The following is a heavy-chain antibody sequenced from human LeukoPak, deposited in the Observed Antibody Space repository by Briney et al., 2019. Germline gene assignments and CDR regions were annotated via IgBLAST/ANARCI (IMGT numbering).Heavy chain of an antibody. V-gene: IGHV3-74*01. CDR2: ISSDGRST. Sequence: GGSLRLSCTASGFTFSNFWVHWVRQAPGKGLVWVSRISSDGRSTDYADSVKGRFTISRDNAKNTLYLQMNSLGVEDTAVYYCARNDRSGSYFRFDNWYFDLWGRGTLVTVSS. D-gene: IGHD1-26*01. J-gene: IGHJ2*01. CDR3: ARNDRSGSYFRFDNWYFDL. CDR1: GFTFSNFW.